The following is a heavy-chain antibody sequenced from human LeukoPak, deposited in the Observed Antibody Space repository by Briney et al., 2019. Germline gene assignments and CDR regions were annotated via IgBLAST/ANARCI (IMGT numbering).Heavy chain of an antibody. Sequence: GASVKVSCKASGYTFTSYGISWVRQAPGQGLEWMGWISAYNGNTNYAQKLQGRVTMTTDTSTSTAYMELRSLRSDDTAVYYCAKDLSLWFGEPNWFDPWGQGTLVTVSS. CDR3: AKDLSLWFGEPNWFDP. D-gene: IGHD3-10*01. CDR2: ISAYNGNT. J-gene: IGHJ5*02. V-gene: IGHV1-18*01. CDR1: GYTFTSYG.